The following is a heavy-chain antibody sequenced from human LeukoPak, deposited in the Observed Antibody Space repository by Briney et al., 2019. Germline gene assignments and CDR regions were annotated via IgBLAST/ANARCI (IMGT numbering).Heavy chain of an antibody. CDR3: ARAYSERYGLGYYYMDV. Sequence: AGGSLRLSCAASGFTFSSYSMNWVRQAPGKGLEWVSSISSSSSYIYYADSVKGRFTISRDNAKKSVYLQMNSLRAEDTAVYYCARAYSERYGLGYYYMDVWGKGTTVTISS. J-gene: IGHJ6*03. CDR1: GFTFSSYS. D-gene: IGHD1-26*01. CDR2: ISSSSSYI. V-gene: IGHV3-21*01.